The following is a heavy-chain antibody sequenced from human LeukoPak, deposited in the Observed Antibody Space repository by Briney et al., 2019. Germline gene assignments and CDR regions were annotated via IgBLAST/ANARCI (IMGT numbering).Heavy chain of an antibody. D-gene: IGHD2-15*01. CDR3: ARERGYCSGGSCYSSWFDP. CDR1: GFTFSDYY. J-gene: IGHJ5*02. Sequence: GGSLRLSCAASGFTFSDYYMSWIRQAPGKGLEWVSYISSSGSTIYYADSVKGRFTISRDNAKNTLYLQMNSLRAEDTAVYYCARERGYCSGGSCYSSWFDPWGQGTLVTVSS. V-gene: IGHV3-11*04. CDR2: ISSSGSTI.